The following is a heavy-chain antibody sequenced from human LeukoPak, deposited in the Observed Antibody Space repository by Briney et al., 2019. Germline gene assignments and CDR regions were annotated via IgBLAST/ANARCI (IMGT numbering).Heavy chain of an antibody. D-gene: IGHD3-22*01. CDR1: GGSISSYY. CDR3: ARRSVAYSYDSSGYSPVYYFDY. CDR2: IYYSGST. J-gene: IGHJ4*02. Sequence: PSETLSLTCTVSGGSISSYYWGWIRQPPGKGLEWIGYIYYSGSTNYNPSLKSRVTISVDTSKNQFSLKLSSVAAADTAVYYCARRSVAYSYDSSGYSPVYYFDYWGQGTLVTVSS. V-gene: IGHV4-59*01.